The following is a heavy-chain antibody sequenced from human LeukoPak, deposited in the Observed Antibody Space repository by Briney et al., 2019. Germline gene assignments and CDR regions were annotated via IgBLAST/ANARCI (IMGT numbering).Heavy chain of an antibody. V-gene: IGHV3-7*03. D-gene: IGHD3-22*01. CDR3: AREVYYYDSSGYFPDY. J-gene: IGHJ4*02. CDR1: GFTFGSYW. Sequence: GSLRLSCAASGFTFGSYWMSWVRQAPGKGLEWVANIKKDGSEKYYVDSVKGRFTISRDNAKNSLYLQMNSLRAEDSAVYYCAREVYYYDSSGYFPDYWGQGTLVTVSS. CDR2: IKKDGSEK.